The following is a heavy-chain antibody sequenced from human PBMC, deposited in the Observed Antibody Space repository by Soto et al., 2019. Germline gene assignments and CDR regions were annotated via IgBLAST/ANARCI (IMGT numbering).Heavy chain of an antibody. CDR2: IYPGDSDT. CDR3: ARHDQIDTVTSDAFDI. J-gene: IGHJ3*02. D-gene: IGHD4-17*01. CDR1: GYSFTSYW. Sequence: GESLKISCKGSGYSFTSYWIGWVRQMPGKGLEWMGIIYPGDSDTRYSPSFQGQVTISADKSISTAYLQWSSLKASDTAMYYCARHDQIDTVTSDAFDIWGQGTMVTVSS. V-gene: IGHV5-51*01.